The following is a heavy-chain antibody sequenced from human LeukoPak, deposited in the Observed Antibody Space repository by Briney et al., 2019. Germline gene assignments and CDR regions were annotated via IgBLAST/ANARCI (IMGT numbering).Heavy chain of an antibody. V-gene: IGHV3-74*01. CDR2: INTDGSST. J-gene: IGHJ6*02. D-gene: IGHD3-3*01. CDR1: GFTFSGYW. CDR3: ASDQLRDFWSGFGSSDYYYGMDV. Sequence: QAGGSLRLSCAASGFTFSGYWMHWVRQAPGKGLVWVSRINTDGSSTSYADSVKGRFTISRDNAKNTLYLQMNSLRAEDTAVYYCASDQLRDFWSGFGSSDYYYGMDVWGQGTTVTVSS.